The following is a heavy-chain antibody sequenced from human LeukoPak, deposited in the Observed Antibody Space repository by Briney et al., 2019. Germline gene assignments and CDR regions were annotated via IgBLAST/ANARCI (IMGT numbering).Heavy chain of an antibody. CDR1: GFTFSNYG. CDR3: ARRHHFGFLDS. J-gene: IGHJ4*02. D-gene: IGHD3-10*01. V-gene: IGHV3-33*01. Sequence: GGSLRLSCAAAGFTFSNYGMHWVRQAPGKGLEWVAAIWYDGSNKYYADSVKGRFTISRDNSKNTLYLQMNSLRAEDTAVYYCARRHHFGFLDSWGQGTLVTVSS. CDR2: IWYDGSNK.